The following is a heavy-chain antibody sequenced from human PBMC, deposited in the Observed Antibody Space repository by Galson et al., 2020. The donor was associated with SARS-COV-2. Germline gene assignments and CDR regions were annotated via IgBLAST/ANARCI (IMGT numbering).Heavy chain of an antibody. V-gene: IGHV3-15*07. J-gene: IGHJ5*02. CDR1: GISFTNAW. D-gene: IGHD5-12*01. CDR2: SKGKREGGTI. CDR3: TTDPGVWLQS. Sequence: GESLKISCAVSGISFTNAWIHWVRQVPGKGLEWVGRSKGKREGGTIDYAAPVKGRFTISRDYSQATVYLQMNSLKTEDTALYYCTTDPGVWLQSWGQGTLVTVSS.